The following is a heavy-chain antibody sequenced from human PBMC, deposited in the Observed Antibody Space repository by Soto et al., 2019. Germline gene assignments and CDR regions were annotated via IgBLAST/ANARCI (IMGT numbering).Heavy chain of an antibody. J-gene: IGHJ4*02. CDR3: ARESPRRHTDFDY. CDR2: IDGSGDDT. V-gene: IGHV3-23*01. Sequence: EVQLLETGGGLVQPGGSLRLSCAASGFMFNTCAMSWVRQAPGKGLEWVSAIDGSGDDTFYADSVKGRFTISRDNSRDTLYLQMNNLRAEDTAIYYCARESPRRHTDFDYWGQGIPVTVSS. CDR1: GFMFNTCA.